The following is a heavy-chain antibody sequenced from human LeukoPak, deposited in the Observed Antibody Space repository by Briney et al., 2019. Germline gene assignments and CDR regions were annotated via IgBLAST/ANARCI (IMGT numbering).Heavy chain of an antibody. CDR2: ISSSNSII. D-gene: IGHD6-13*01. CDR1: GFTFSSYS. Sequence: GGSLRLSCAASGFTFSSYSMNWVRQAPGKGLEWISYISSSNSIIYYADSVKGRFTISRDNAKNSLFLQMNSLRAEDTAVYYCARSAPAAAGTGPMDVWGKGTTVTVSS. J-gene: IGHJ6*03. V-gene: IGHV3-48*04. CDR3: ARSAPAAAGTGPMDV.